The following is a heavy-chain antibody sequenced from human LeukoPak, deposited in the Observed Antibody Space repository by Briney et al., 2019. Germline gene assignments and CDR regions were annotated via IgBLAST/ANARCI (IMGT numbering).Heavy chain of an antibody. CDR3: ARDHYDFWSGYYVAAGFDP. CDR1: GYSISSGYY. Sequence: PSETLSLTCTVSGYSISSGYYWGWIRQPPGKWLEWIGSIYHSGSTYYNPSLKSRVTISVDTSKNQFSLKLSSVTAADTAVYYCARDHYDFWSGYYVAAGFDPWGQGTPVTVSS. CDR2: IYHSGST. D-gene: IGHD3-3*01. J-gene: IGHJ5*02. V-gene: IGHV4-38-2*02.